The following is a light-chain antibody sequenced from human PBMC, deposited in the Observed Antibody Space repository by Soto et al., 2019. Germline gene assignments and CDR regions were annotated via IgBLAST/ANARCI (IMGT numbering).Light chain of an antibody. J-gene: IGKJ1*01. CDR2: AAS. V-gene: IGKV1-27*01. CDR1: QGISNY. CDR3: QQYDRDPWT. Sequence: DIQMTQSPSSLSASVGDRVTITCRASQGISNYLVWYQQKPGKIPNLLIYAASTLKSGVPSRFSGSRSGTDFNLTSSSLQPEDVANYYCQQYDRDPWTFGQGTKVEIK.